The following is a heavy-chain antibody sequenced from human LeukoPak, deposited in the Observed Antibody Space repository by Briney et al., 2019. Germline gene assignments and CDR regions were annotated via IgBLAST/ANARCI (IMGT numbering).Heavy chain of an antibody. CDR3: AKDTRSLMDV. J-gene: IGHJ6*02. CDR2: ISSNSGTI. V-gene: IGHV3-48*01. CDR1: GFTFSSYS. Sequence: GGSLRLSCTASGFTFSSYSMNWVRQAPGKGLERVSYISSNSGTIYYADSVQGRFTISRDNAKNSLYLQMNSLRAEDTAVYYCAKDTRSLMDVWGQGTTVTVSS. D-gene: IGHD3-16*02.